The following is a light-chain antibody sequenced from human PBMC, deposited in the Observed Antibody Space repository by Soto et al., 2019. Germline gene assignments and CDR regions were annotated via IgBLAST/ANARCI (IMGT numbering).Light chain of an antibody. CDR3: QQYKNWPT. V-gene: IGKV3-15*01. CDR2: GAS. J-gene: IGKJ5*01. Sequence: EIVMTQSPATLSVSPGERATLSCRASQSVSSYLAWYQQKPGQAPRLLIYGASTRATDIPARFSGSGSGTEFTLTISSLQSEDFAVYYCQQYKNWPTFGQGTRLEIK. CDR1: QSVSSY.